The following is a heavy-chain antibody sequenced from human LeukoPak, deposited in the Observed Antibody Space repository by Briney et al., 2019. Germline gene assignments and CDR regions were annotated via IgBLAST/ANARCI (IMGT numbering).Heavy chain of an antibody. D-gene: IGHD3-10*01. Sequence: SQTLSLTCTVSGGSISSGGFYWTWIRQPPGKGLEWIGYIYYSGSTNYNPSLKSRVTISVDTSKNQFSLKLSSVTAADTAVYYCARGPLLAPFDYWGQGTLVTVSS. J-gene: IGHJ4*02. CDR2: IYYSGST. V-gene: IGHV4-30-4*01. CDR3: ARGPLLAPFDY. CDR1: GGSISSGGFY.